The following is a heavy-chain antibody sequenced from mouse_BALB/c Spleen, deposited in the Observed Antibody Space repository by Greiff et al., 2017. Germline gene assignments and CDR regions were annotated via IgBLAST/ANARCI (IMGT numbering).Heavy chain of an antibody. D-gene: IGHD1-1*01. CDR1: GFNIKDTY. J-gene: IGHJ3*01. CDR3: ASHYYYGSSGFAY. CDR2: IDPANGNT. V-gene: IGHV14-3*02. Sequence: EVKVVESGAELVKPGASVKLSCTASGFNIKDTYMHWVKQKPEQGLEWIGRIDPANGNTKYDPKFQGKATITADTSSNTAYLQLSSLTSEDTAVYYCASHYYYGSSGFAYWGQGTLVTVSA.